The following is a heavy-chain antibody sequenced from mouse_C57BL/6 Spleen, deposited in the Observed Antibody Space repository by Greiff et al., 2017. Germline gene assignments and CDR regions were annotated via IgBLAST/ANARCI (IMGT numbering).Heavy chain of an antibody. CDR2: ISSGGDYI. J-gene: IGHJ4*01. V-gene: IGHV5-9-1*02. Sequence: EVMLVESGEGLVKPGGSLKLSCAASGFTFSSYAMSWVRQTPEKRLEWVAYISSGGDYIYYADTVKGRFTISRDNARNTLYLQMSSLKSEDTAMYYCTRDRRGYDGYYDAMDYWGQGTSVTVSS. D-gene: IGHD2-3*01. CDR1: GFTFSSYA. CDR3: TRDRRGYDGYYDAMDY.